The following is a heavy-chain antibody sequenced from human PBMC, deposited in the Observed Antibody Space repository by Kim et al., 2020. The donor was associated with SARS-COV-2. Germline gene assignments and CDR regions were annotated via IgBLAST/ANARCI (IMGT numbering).Heavy chain of an antibody. J-gene: IGHJ3*02. CDR3: ARDSVVVPARDAFDI. V-gene: IGHV1-46*01. Sequence: QKFQGRVTMTRDTSTSTVYMELSSLRSEDTAVYYCARDSVVVPARDAFDIWGQGTMVTVSS. D-gene: IGHD2-2*01.